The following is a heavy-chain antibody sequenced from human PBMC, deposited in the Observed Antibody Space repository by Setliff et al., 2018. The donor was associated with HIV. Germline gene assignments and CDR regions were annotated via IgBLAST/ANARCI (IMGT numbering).Heavy chain of an antibody. CDR1: GFTFSSYW. V-gene: IGHV3-7*04. CDR3: ARKLRPGHGVDV. J-gene: IGHJ6*02. CDR2: IKQDGSKA. Sequence: PGGSLRLSCAASGFTFSSYWMSWVRQAPGKGLEWVADIKQDGSKAYYADSVKGRFTISRDNAKNSMDLQMNSLRAEDTAIYYCARKLRPGHGVDVWGQGTTVTVSS. D-gene: IGHD3-10*01.